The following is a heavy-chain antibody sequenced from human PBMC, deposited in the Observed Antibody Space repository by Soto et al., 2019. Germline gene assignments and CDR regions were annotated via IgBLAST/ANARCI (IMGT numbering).Heavy chain of an antibody. CDR2: IYYSGST. J-gene: IGHJ4*02. D-gene: IGHD2-8*01. CDR3: ASTRYCTNGVCYKSPYYFDY. CDR1: GGSISSSSYY. Sequence: SETLSLTCTVSGGSISSSSYYWGWIRQPPGKGPEWIGSIYYSGSTYYNPSLKSRVTISVDTSKNQFSLKLSSVTAADTAVYYCASTRYCTNGVCYKSPYYFDYWGQGTLVTVSS. V-gene: IGHV4-39*01.